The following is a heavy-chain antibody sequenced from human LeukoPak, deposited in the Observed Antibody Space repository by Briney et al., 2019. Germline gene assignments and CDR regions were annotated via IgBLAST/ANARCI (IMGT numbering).Heavy chain of an antibody. CDR2: ISGSGLSI. CDR1: GFIFNSYE. CDR3: AGDNIENGDLDYLDL. V-gene: IGHV3-48*03. Sequence: GGSLRLSCAASGFIFNSYEMNWGRQAPGKGLEWVSYISGSGLSIYYADSVKGRFTISRDNARNSLYLQMNSLRDEDTAVYYCAGDNIENGDLDYLDLWGQGTLVTVSS. D-gene: IGHD2-21*02. J-gene: IGHJ4*02.